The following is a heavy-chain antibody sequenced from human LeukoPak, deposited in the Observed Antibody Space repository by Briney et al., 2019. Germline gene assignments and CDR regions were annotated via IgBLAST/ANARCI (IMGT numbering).Heavy chain of an antibody. Sequence: ASETLSLTCAVSGDSVSSTYWWSWVRQPPGKGLEWIGEISHSEITNYNSSLKSRVTISVDKSRNQISLKVTSVTAADTAVYYCARRQGIIGLRGFDYWGQGTLVTVSS. CDR2: ISHSEIT. D-gene: IGHD3-16*01. J-gene: IGHJ4*02. CDR1: GDSVSSTYW. V-gene: IGHV4-4*02. CDR3: ARRQGIIGLRGFDY.